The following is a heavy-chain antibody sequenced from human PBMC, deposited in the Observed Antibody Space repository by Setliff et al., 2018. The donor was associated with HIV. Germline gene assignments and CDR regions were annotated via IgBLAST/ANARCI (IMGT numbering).Heavy chain of an antibody. J-gene: IGHJ4*02. D-gene: IGHD2-21*01. CDR1: GFTFTSYA. V-gene: IGHV3-23*01. Sequence: GGSLSLSCAASGFTFTSYAMNWVRQAPGKGLEWVSSISGSGSTTYYADSMKGRLTISRDNSQNALYLHMNSLRAEDTAVYYCAKLQEGHVYSHYDSWGQGTLVTVSS. CDR2: ISGSGSTT. CDR3: AKLQEGHVYSHYDS.